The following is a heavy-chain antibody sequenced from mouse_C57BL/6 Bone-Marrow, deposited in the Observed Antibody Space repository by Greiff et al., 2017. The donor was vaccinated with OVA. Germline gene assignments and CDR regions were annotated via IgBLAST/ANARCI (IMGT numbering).Heavy chain of an antibody. J-gene: IGHJ2*01. CDR3: ARHPSYAYDGYPDY. D-gene: IGHD2-3*01. Sequence: EVMLVESGGDLVKPGGSLKLSCAASGFTFSSYGMSWVRQTPDKRLEWVATISSGGSYTYYPDSVKGRFTISRDNAQNTLYLQISSLKSEDTAMYYCARHPSYAYDGYPDYWGQGTTLTVSS. CDR2: ISSGGSYT. CDR1: GFTFSSYG. V-gene: IGHV5-6*01.